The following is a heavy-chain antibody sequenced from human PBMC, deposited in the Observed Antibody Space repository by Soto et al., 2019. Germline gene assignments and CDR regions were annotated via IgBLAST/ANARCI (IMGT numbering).Heavy chain of an antibody. V-gene: IGHV4-34*01. CDR2: INHSGST. CDR1: GGSFSGYY. D-gene: IGHD3-3*01. J-gene: IGHJ6*02. Sequence: SETLSLTCAVYGGSFSGYYWSWIRQPPGKGLEWIGEINHSGSTNYNPSLKSRVTISVDTSKNQFSLKLSSVTAADTAVYYCARGGRITIFGVVIMGGMDVWGQGTTVTVSS. CDR3: ARGGRITIFGVVIMGGMDV.